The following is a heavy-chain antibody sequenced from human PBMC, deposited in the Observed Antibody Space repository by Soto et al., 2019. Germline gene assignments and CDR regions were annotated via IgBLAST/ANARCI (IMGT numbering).Heavy chain of an antibody. J-gene: IGHJ4*02. CDR3: ARDRRGYSGYDIFDY. CDR2: ISSSSSYT. Sequence: EVQLVESGGGLVQPGGSLRLSCAASGFTFSSYSMNWVRQAPGKGLEWVSYISSSSSYTNYADSVKGRFTISRDNAKNSLYLQMNSLRAEDTAVYYCARDRRGYSGYDIFDYWGQGTLVTVSS. CDR1: GFTFSSYS. V-gene: IGHV3-48*04. D-gene: IGHD5-12*01.